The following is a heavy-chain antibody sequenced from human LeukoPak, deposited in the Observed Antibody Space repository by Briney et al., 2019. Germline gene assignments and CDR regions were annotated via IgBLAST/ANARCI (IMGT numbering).Heavy chain of an antibody. CDR2: INPSGGST. CDR1: GYTFTSYY. V-gene: IGHV1-46*01. J-gene: IGHJ4*02. Sequence: ASVKVSCKASGYTFTSYYMHWVRQAPGQGLEWMGIINPSGGSTSYAQKFQGRVTMTRDTSTSTVYMELSSLRSEDTAVYYCARDYYDSSGYYSVLDYWGQGTLVTVSS. D-gene: IGHD3-22*01. CDR3: ARDYYDSSGYYSVLDY.